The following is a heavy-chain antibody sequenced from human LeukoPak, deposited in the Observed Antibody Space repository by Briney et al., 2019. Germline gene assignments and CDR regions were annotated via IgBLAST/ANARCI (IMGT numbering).Heavy chain of an antibody. D-gene: IGHD1-1*01. CDR3: AKVLRGTGLDGFDI. V-gene: IGHV3-30*04. CDR2: ISYDGSNK. CDR1: GFTFSNYA. J-gene: IGHJ3*02. Sequence: GGSLRLSCVASGFTFSNYAMHWVRQAPGKGLEWVAVISYDGSNKYYAASVKGRFTISRDNSNDTLYLQMTSLRVEDTAIYLCAKVLRGTGLDGFDIWGQGTMVTVSS.